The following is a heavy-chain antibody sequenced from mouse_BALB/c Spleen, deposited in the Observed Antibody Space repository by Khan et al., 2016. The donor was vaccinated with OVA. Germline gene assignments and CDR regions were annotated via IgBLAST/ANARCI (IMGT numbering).Heavy chain of an antibody. D-gene: IGHD2-13*01. V-gene: IGHV5-4*02. Sequence: EVELVESGGGLVKPGGSLTLSCAASGFTFSDYYMYWVRQTPEKRLEWVATISDGGSYIYYLDSVKGRFTISRDDAENNLNLQMSRLKSEDTAMYYCVRGYYGDPFAYWGQGTLVTVSA. CDR1: GFTFSDYY. J-gene: IGHJ3*01. CDR2: ISDGGSYI. CDR3: VRGYYGDPFAY.